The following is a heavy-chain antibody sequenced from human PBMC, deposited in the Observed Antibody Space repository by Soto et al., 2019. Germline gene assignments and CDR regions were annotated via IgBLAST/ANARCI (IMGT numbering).Heavy chain of an antibody. CDR1: GYTFTSYD. D-gene: IGHD3-22*01. J-gene: IGHJ5*02. V-gene: IGHV1-8*01. CDR2: MNPNSGNT. CDR3: ANSGQIREELYYYDTRFDP. Sequence: ASVKVSCKDSGYTFTSYDINWVRQATGQGLEWMGWMNPNSGNTGYAQKFQGRVTMTRNTSISTAYMELSSLRSEDTAVYYCANSGQIREELYYYDTRFDPWGQGTQVTVSS.